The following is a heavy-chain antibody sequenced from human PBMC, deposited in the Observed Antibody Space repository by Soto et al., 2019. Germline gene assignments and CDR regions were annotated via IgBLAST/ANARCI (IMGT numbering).Heavy chain of an antibody. CDR3: ARANSGDYDFWSGYYGGYYYYMDV. Sequence: EVQLVESGGGLVQPGGSLRLSCAASGFTFSSYWMHWVRQAPGKGLVWVSRINSDGSSTSYADSVKGRFTISRDNAKNTLYLQMNSLTAEDTAVYYCARANSGDYDFWSGYYGGYYYYMDVWGKGTTVTVSS. CDR2: INSDGSST. J-gene: IGHJ6*03. D-gene: IGHD3-3*01. CDR1: GFTFSSYW. V-gene: IGHV3-74*01.